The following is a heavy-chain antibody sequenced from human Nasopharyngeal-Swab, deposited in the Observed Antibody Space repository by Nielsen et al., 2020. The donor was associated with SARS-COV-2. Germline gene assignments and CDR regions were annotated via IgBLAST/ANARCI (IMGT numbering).Heavy chain of an antibody. CDR2: ISGSGGST. Sequence: GGSLRLSCAASGFTFSSYAMSWVRQAPGKGREWVSAISGSGGSTYYADSVKGRFTISRDNSKNTLYLQMNSLRAEDTAVYYCASATVSSGWSNDAFDIWGQGTMVTVSS. CDR3: ASATVSSGWSNDAFDI. CDR1: GFTFSSYA. V-gene: IGHV3-23*01. D-gene: IGHD6-19*01. J-gene: IGHJ3*02.